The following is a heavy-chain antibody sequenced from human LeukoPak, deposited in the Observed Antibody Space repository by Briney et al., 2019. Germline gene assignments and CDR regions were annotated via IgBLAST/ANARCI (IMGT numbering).Heavy chain of an antibody. Sequence: PGGSLRLSCPASGNTFSSYSINWVRQPQGKGLEWVSSISAGSNYIYYADSVRGRFSISRDDARNSLYLQMDSLRGDDTAVYYCARLRRNSDRSGYYYYYDYWGQGTLVTVSS. CDR2: ISAGSNYI. V-gene: IGHV3-21*01. CDR3: ARLRRNSDRSGYYYYYDY. CDR1: GNTFSSYS. J-gene: IGHJ4*02. D-gene: IGHD3-22*01.